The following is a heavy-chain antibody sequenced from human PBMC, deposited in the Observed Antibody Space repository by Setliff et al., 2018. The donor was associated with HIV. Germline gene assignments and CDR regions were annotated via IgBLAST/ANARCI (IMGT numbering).Heavy chain of an antibody. V-gene: IGHV3-15*01. CDR3: ATPKPGDGITFDI. CDR1: GFTFTYAS. J-gene: IGHJ3*02. Sequence: GESLKISCAASGFTFTYASMTWVRQAPGKGLEWLGHSKSKIQGGTTDYAAPVKGRFIISRDDSQNTLYLQMNSLKTEDTAVYYCATPKPGDGITFDIWGQGTMVT. CDR2: SKSKIQGGTT. D-gene: IGHD7-27*01.